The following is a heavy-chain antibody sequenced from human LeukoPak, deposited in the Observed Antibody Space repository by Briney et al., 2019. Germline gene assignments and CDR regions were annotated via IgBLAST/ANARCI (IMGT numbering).Heavy chain of an antibody. D-gene: IGHD2-15*01. Sequence: GSLRLSCAASGFTFSNAWMSWVRQPPGKGLEWLGYFHYSGSTNYSPSLKSRVTISVDTSKNQFSLKLSSVTAADTAVYYCARDRPIKAAIGYCSGGSCSVFDYWGQGTLVTVSS. CDR1: GFTFSNAW. V-gene: IGHV4-59*12. CDR3: ARDRPIKAAIGYCSGGSCSVFDY. J-gene: IGHJ4*02. CDR2: FHYSGST.